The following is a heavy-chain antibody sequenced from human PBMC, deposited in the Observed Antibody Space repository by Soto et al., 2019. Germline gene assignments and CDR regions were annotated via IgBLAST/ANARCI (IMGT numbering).Heavy chain of an antibody. V-gene: IGHV3-11*06. J-gene: IGHJ4*02. D-gene: IGHD3-9*01. CDR3: ARDEVVSDILTGFDY. CDR1: GFTFSDYY. Sequence: GGSLRLSCAASGFTFSDYYMSWIRQAPGKGLEWVSYISSSSSYTNYADSVKGRFTISRDNAKNSLYLQMNSLRAEDTAVYYCARDEVVSDILTGFDYWGQGTLVTVSS. CDR2: ISSSSSYT.